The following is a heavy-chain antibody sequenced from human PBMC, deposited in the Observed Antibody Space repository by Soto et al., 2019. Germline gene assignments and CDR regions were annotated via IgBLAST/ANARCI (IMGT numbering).Heavy chain of an antibody. Sequence: ASVKVSCKAAGYTFTGYAMHWVRQAPGQRLEWMGWINAGNGNTKYSQKFQGRVTITRDTSASTAYMDLSSLRSEDTAVYYCARAVAVPADFDYWGQGTLVTVSS. CDR3: ARAVAVPADFDY. J-gene: IGHJ4*02. CDR1: GYTFTGYA. V-gene: IGHV1-3*01. CDR2: INAGNGNT. D-gene: IGHD6-19*01.